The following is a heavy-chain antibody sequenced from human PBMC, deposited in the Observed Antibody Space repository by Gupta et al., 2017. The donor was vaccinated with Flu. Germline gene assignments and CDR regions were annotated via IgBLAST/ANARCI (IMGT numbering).Heavy chain of an antibody. J-gene: IGHJ3*02. V-gene: IGHV4-4*02. Sequence: QVQLQESGPGLVKPSGTLSLTCAVSGGSISSSNWWSWVRQPPGKGLEWIGEIYHSGSTNYNPSLKSRVTISVDKSKNQFSLKLSSVTAADTAVYYCATLDTYCGGDCFGYGGNDKGHAFDIWGQGTMVTVSS. CDR1: GGSISSSNW. D-gene: IGHD2-21*02. CDR3: ATLDTYCGGDCFGYGGNDKGHAFDI. CDR2: IYHSGST.